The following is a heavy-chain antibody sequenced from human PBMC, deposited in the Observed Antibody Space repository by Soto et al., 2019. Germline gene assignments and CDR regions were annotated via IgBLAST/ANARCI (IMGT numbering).Heavy chain of an antibody. J-gene: IGHJ6*02. CDR3: ASATIAVAYYYYYGMDV. CDR1: GFIVSSNY. V-gene: IGHV3-53*01. CDR2: IYTGGTT. Sequence: PGGSLRLSCAASGFIVSSNYMGWVRQAPGKGLEWVSVIYTGGTTYYADSVKGRFTISRDNSKNTLHLQMNNLRAEDTAVYYCASATIAVAYYYYYGMDVWGQGTTVTVSS. D-gene: IGHD6-19*01.